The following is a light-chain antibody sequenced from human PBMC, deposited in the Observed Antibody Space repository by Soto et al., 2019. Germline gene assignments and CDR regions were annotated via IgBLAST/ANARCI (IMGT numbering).Light chain of an antibody. J-gene: IGKJ1*01. CDR2: AAS. V-gene: IGKV1-12*01. CDR1: QGFSSY. Sequence: DIQMTQSPSSVSASVGDRVTITCRASQGFSSYLAWYQQKPGKAPKLLIYAASTLQSGVPSRFSGSGSGTDFTLTISSLQPEDFATYYCQQFNSYPQEWTFGQGTKVEIK. CDR3: QQFNSYPQEWT.